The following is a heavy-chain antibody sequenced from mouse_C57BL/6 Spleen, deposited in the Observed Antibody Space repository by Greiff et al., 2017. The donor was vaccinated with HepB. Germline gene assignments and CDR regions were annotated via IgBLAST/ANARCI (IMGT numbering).Heavy chain of an antibody. Sequence: EVQLQQSGAELVRPGASVKLSCTASGFNIKDDYMHWVKQRPEQGLEWIGWIDPENGDTEYASKFQGKATITADTSSNTAYLQLSSLTSEDSAVYYCTTLYRRSTFPFAYWGQGTLVTVSA. CDR1: GFNIKDDY. V-gene: IGHV14-4*01. CDR2: IDPENGDT. J-gene: IGHJ3*01. D-gene: IGHD2-12*01. CDR3: TTLYRRSTFPFAY.